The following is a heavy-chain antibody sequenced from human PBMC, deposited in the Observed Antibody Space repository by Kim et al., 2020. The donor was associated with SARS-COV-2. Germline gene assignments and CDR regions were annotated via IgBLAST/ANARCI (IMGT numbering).Heavy chain of an antibody. D-gene: IGHD6-19*01. CDR3: AQDIRSRIAVAGFDY. V-gene: IGHV3-9*01. J-gene: IGHJ4*01. Sequence: GGSLRLSCAASGFTFDDYAMHWVRQAPGKGLEWVSGISWNSGSIGYADSVKGRFTISRDNAKNSLYLQMNSLRAEDTALYYCAQDIRSRIAVAGFDYWGHGTLVTVSS. CDR1: GFTFDDYA. CDR2: ISWNSGSI.